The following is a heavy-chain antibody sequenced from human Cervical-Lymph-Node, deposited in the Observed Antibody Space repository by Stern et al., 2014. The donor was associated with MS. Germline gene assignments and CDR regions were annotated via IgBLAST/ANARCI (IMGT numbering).Heavy chain of an antibody. J-gene: IGHJ6*02. Sequence: VQLVESGGGVVQPGRSLTLSCAASGFSLSNSGMHWVRQAPGKGLEWVAVMSFVGGNKKYGDSVKGRFSISRDMANNTLFQQMNSLRPEDTAVYYCMGVGDAMHVWGQGTTVIVSS. V-gene: IGHV3-30*03. CDR2: MSFVGGNK. CDR1: GFSLSNSG. CDR3: MGVGDAMHV.